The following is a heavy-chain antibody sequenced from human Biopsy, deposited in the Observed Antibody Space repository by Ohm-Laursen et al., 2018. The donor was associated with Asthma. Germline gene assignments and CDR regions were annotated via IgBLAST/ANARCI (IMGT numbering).Heavy chain of an antibody. V-gene: IGHV4-59*01. CDR2: IHNSGNT. CDR3: ARGQGRGIQLWSLDP. J-gene: IGHJ5*02. CDR1: GGSISSDY. Sequence: SETLSLTCTVSGGSISSDYWSWLRQSPGKGLEWIGYIHNSGNTNYNPSLKSRVTISLDTSKNHFSLRLSFVIAADTAVYFCARGQGRGIQLWSLDPWGQGILVTVSS. D-gene: IGHD5-18*01.